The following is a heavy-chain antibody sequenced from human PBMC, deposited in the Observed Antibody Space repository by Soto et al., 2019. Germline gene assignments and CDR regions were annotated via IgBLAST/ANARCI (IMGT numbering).Heavy chain of an antibody. Sequence: SETLSLTCTVSGGSVSSGSYYWSWIRQPPGKGLEWIGYIHYSGSANYSPSLKSRVTISIDTSKNQFSLNLSSVTAADTAVYYCARLEYYDYVWGSYRSPYYFDYWGQGTLVTVSS. V-gene: IGHV4-61*01. J-gene: IGHJ4*02. CDR2: IHYSGSA. CDR3: ARLEYYDYVWGSYRSPYYFDY. CDR1: GGSVSSGSYY. D-gene: IGHD3-16*02.